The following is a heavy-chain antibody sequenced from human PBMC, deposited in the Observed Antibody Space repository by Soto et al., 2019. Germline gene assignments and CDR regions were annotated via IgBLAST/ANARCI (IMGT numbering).Heavy chain of an antibody. CDR3: ARDYGGITMVRGVIAY. J-gene: IGHJ4*02. CDR1: GYTFTSYY. CDR2: INPSGGST. V-gene: IGHV1-46*01. D-gene: IGHD3-10*01. Sequence: GASVKVSCKASGYTFTSYYMHWVRQAPGQGLEWMGIINPSGGSTSYAQKFQGRVTMTRDTSTSTVYMELSSLRSEDTAVYYCARDYGGITMVRGVIAYWGQGTLVTVSS.